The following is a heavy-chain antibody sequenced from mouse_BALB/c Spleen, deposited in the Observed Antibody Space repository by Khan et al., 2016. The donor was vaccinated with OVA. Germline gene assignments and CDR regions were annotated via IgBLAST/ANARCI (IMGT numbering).Heavy chain of an antibody. J-gene: IGHJ2*01. CDR3: ARTGYYYVDY. CDR2: ISSGSSTI. Sequence: EVELVESGGGLVQPGGSRKLSCAASGFTFSGFGMHWVRQAPEKGLEWVAYISSGSSTIYYADTVKGRFTISSDNPKNTLFLQMASLRSEDTAMYYCARTGYYYVDYWGQGTTLTVSS. CDR1: GFTFSGFG. D-gene: IGHD2-3*01. V-gene: IGHV5-17*02.